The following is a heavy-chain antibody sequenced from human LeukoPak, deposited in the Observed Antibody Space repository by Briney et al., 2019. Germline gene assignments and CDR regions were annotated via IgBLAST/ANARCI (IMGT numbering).Heavy chain of an antibody. J-gene: IGHJ4*02. CDR3: AKDPDSSGWNYFDY. CDR1: EFTFSSYG. Sequence: PGGSLRLSCAASEFTFSSYGMHWVRQAPGKGLEWVAFIRYDGSKEYYADSVKGRFTISRGNSENTLYLQMTSLRAEDTAVYYCAKDPDSSGWNYFDYWGQGTLVTVSS. CDR2: IRYDGSKE. D-gene: IGHD6-19*01. V-gene: IGHV3-30*02.